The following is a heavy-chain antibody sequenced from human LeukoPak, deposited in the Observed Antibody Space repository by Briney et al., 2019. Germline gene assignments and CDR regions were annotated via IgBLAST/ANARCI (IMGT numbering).Heavy chain of an antibody. Sequence: PGGSLRLSCAASGFTFSSYSMNWVRQAPGKGLEWVSSISSSSSYIYYADSVKGRFTISRDNAKKTLYLQMNSLRVEDTAVYYCLVILTEPTSPSPDGLDIWGQGTMVTVSS. J-gene: IGHJ3*02. CDR2: ISSSSSYI. CDR1: GFTFSSYS. CDR3: LVILTEPTSPSPDGLDI. D-gene: IGHD2-15*01. V-gene: IGHV3-21*01.